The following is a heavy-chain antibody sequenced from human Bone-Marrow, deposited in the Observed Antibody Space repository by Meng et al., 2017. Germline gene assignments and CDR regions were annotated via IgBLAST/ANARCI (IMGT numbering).Heavy chain of an antibody. V-gene: IGHV4-31*03. Sequence: QGQLQESGPRLVKPSQTLSLTCTVSGGSISSGGYYWSWIRQHPGKGLEWIGYIYYSGSTYYNPSLKSRVTISVDTSKNQFSLKLSSVTAADTAVYYCARGPLSAAGTMGYFQHWGQGTLVTVSS. D-gene: IGHD6-13*01. CDR3: ARGPLSAAGTMGYFQH. J-gene: IGHJ1*01. CDR2: IYYSGST. CDR1: GGSISSGGYY.